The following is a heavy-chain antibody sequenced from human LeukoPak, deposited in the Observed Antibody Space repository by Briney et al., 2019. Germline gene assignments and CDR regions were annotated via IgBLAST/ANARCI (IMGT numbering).Heavy chain of an antibody. Sequence: SETLSLTCTVSGGSISSYYWSWIRQPAGKGLEWIGRIYTSGSTNYNPSLKSRVTISVDKSKNQFSLKLSSVTAADTAVYYCARSYSSGRYRDAFDIWGQGTMVTVSS. CDR1: GGSISSYY. V-gene: IGHV4-4*07. CDR3: ARSYSSGRYRDAFDI. J-gene: IGHJ3*02. D-gene: IGHD6-19*01. CDR2: IYTSGST.